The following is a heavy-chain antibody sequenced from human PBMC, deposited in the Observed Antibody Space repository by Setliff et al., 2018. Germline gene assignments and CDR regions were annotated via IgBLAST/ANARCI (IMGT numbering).Heavy chain of an antibody. Sequence: SETLSLTCAVYGGSFSTYYWIWIRQPPGKGLEWIGYIYYSGSTYYNPSLKSRVTISVDTSKNQFSLKLSSVTAADTAVYYCARAGYSSSWIDYWGQGTLVTVSS. V-gene: IGHV4-59*12. CDR2: IYYSGST. CDR3: ARAGYSSSWIDY. D-gene: IGHD6-13*01. CDR1: GGSFSTYY. J-gene: IGHJ4*02.